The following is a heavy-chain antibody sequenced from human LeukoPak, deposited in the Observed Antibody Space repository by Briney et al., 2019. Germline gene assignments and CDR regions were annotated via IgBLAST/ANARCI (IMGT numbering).Heavy chain of an antibody. V-gene: IGHV3-11*04. Sequence: GGSLRLSCAASGFTFSDYYMSWIRQAPGKGLDWVAYISGGGSTRSYADSVKGRFTISRDNAKNSLYLQMNSLRVEDTAVYYCARCTTGRTFGSLREIKRSREINYWGQGTLVTVSS. CDR3: ARCTTGRTFGSLREIKRSREINY. CDR1: GFTFSDYY. CDR2: ISGGGSTR. D-gene: IGHD1-1*01. J-gene: IGHJ4*02.